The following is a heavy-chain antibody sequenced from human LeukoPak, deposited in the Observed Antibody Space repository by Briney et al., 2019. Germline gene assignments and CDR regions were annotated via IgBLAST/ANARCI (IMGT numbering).Heavy chain of an antibody. CDR3: ARAKYDSSGYYWFDP. CDR1: GYTFTSYG. V-gene: IGHV1-18*01. J-gene: IGHJ5*02. Sequence: TSVKVSCKASGYTFTSYGICWVRQAPGQGLEWMGWISAYNGYTKYAEKLQGRVTMTTDTSTSTAYMELRSLRSDDTAVYYCARAKYDSSGYYWFDPWGQGTLVTVSS. D-gene: IGHD3-22*01. CDR2: ISAYNGYT.